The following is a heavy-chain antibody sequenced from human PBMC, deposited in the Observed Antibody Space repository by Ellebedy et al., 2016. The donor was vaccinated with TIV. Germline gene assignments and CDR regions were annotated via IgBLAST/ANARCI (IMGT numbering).Heavy chain of an antibody. J-gene: IGHJ2*01. CDR1: GFTFSNYS. D-gene: IGHD2-21*02. Sequence: GGSLRLXXAASGFTFSNYSMNWVRQAPGKGLEWVSSISSSSSYIYYADSVKGRFIISRDNAKNSLYLQMNSLRAEDTAGYYCAKDGTGEYCGGDCYVGYFDLWGRGTLVTVSS. V-gene: IGHV3-21*01. CDR2: ISSSSSYI. CDR3: AKDGTGEYCGGDCYVGYFDL.